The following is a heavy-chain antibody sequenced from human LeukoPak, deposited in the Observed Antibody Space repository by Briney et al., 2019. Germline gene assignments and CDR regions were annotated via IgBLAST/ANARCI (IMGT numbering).Heavy chain of an antibody. CDR1: GFTFSNAW. D-gene: IGHD1-26*01. J-gene: IGHJ4*02. CDR3: TTWGGSFSRY. CDR2: IRNKSDGGTA. V-gene: IGHV3-15*01. Sequence: GGSLRLSCAASGFTFSNAWRAWVRQAPGKGLVFVGRIRNKSDGGTAYSADPLNGRFTISRDDSTYTLYLQMNSLETEDTAVYYCTTWGGSFSRYWGQGTLVTVSS.